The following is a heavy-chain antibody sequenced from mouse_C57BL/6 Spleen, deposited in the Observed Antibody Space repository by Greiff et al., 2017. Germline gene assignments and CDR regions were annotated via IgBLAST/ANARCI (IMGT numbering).Heavy chain of an antibody. V-gene: IGHV5-16*01. D-gene: IGHD2-4*01. CDR2: INYDGSST. CDR3: ARSYDYDDVYYFDY. J-gene: IGHJ2*01. Sequence: EVQLVESEGGLVQPGSSMKLSCTASGFTFSDYYMAWVRQVPEKGLEWVANINYDGSSTYYLDSLKSRFIISRDNAKNILYMQMSSLKSEDTATYYCARSYDYDDVYYFDYWGQGTTLTVSS. CDR1: GFTFSDYY.